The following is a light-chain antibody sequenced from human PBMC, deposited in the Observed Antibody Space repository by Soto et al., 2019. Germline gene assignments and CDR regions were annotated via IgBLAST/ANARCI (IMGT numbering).Light chain of an antibody. CDR2: EVN. CDR3: SSYTSGSSDVV. Sequence: QSALTQPASVSGSPGQSITISCTGTSSDIGGYDSVSWYQQHPGKAPKLMIYEVNNRPSEISNRFSGSKSGNTASLTISGLQTEDEADYYCSSYTSGSSDVVFGGGTKLTVL. J-gene: IGLJ2*01. V-gene: IGLV2-14*01. CDR1: SSDIGGYDS.